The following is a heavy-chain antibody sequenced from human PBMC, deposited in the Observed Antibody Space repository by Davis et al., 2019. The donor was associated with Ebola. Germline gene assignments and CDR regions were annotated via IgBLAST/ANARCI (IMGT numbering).Heavy chain of an antibody. Sequence: GESLKISCAASGFTFTGFALHWVRQAPGKGLEWVAVISYDGSNKYYSDSVKGRFTISRDNSENTLYLQMNSLGPEDTAVYYCAKEGPFAYCIGGSCYWDAFDIWGQGTMVTVSS. V-gene: IGHV3-30*04. CDR2: ISYDGSNK. J-gene: IGHJ3*02. CDR1: GFTFTGFA. CDR3: AKEGPFAYCIGGSCYWDAFDI. D-gene: IGHD2-15*01.